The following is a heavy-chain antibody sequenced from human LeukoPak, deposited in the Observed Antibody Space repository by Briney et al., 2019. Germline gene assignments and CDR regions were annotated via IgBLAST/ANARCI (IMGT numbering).Heavy chain of an antibody. CDR1: GFTFSTYA. J-gene: IGHJ3*02. Sequence: GGSLRLSCAASGFTFSTYAMSWVRQAPGKGLEWVSVIDGGGGTTFYANSAKGRFTISRDNSRNTLYLQMNSLRAEDTAVYYCAKDGKFGGGSPGDAFDIWGQGTMVTVSS. CDR2: IDGGGGTT. CDR3: AKDGKFGGGSPGDAFDI. V-gene: IGHV3-23*01. D-gene: IGHD3-16*01.